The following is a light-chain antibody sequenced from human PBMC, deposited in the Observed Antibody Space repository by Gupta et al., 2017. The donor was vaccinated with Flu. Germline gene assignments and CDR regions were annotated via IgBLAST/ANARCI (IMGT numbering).Light chain of an antibody. Sequence: GERATLSCRASQSVSSNLAWYQQKRGQAPRLVMYGASTRATGIPARFSGSGSGTELTLTISSLQSEDFAVYYCQQYKNWPWTFGQGTKVEIK. CDR3: QQYKNWPWT. CDR2: GAS. J-gene: IGKJ1*01. V-gene: IGKV3-15*01. CDR1: QSVSSN.